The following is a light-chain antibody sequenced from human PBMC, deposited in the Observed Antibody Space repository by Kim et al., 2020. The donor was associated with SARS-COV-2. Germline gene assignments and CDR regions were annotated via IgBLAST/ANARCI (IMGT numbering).Light chain of an antibody. Sequence: GQSITISGTGTSSDVGGYNYVAWYQQHPGKAPKLLIYDVINRPSGVSNRFSGSKSGNTASLTISGLQAEDEADYYCCSYARGSAYVFGPGTKVTVL. J-gene: IGLJ1*01. CDR3: CSYARGSAYV. CDR1: SSDVGGYNY. CDR2: DVI. V-gene: IGLV2-14*03.